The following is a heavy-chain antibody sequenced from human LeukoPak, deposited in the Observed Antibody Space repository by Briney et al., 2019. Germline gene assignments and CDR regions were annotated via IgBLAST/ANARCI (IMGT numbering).Heavy chain of an antibody. D-gene: IGHD1-20*01. CDR2: ISGSGGST. V-gene: IGHV3-23*01. Sequence: GGSLRLSCAASGFTFSSYAMSWVRQAPGKGLEWVSAISGSGGSTYYADSVKGRFTISRDNSKNTLYLQMNSLRAEDTAVYYCASTAGGYNWNPTKYWGQGTLVTVSS. J-gene: IGHJ4*02. CDR1: GFTFSSYA. CDR3: ASTAGGYNWNPTKY.